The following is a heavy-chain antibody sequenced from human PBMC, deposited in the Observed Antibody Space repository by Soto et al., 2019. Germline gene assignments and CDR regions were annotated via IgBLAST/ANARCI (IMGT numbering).Heavy chain of an antibody. CDR1: GYTFTSYG. Sequence: ASVKVSCKASGYTFTSYGISWVRQAPGQGLEWMGWISAYNGNTNYAQKLQGRVTMTTDTSTSTAYMELRSLGSDDTAVYYCAVITGYYDFRSGKGYYYGMHVWGQGTPVAVSS. J-gene: IGHJ6*02. CDR3: AVITGYYDFRSGKGYYYGMHV. D-gene: IGHD3-3*01. CDR2: ISAYNGNT. V-gene: IGHV1-18*01.